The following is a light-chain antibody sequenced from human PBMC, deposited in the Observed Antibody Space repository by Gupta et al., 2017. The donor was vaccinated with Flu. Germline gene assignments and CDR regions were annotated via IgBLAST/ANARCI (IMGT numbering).Light chain of an antibody. Sequence: GERVTLSCRASQNVATNLAWYQHKPGLPPRLLISGASSRASDVPARFSGSGSGTEFTLTISSLQSEDFAVYYCQQYNNWPPEFGQGTKVQI. CDR3: QQYNNWPPE. CDR1: QNVATN. J-gene: IGKJ2*01. CDR2: GAS. V-gene: IGKV3-15*01.